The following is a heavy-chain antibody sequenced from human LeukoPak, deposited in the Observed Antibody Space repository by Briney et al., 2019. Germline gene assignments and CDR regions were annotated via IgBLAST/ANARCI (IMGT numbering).Heavy chain of an antibody. CDR3: ARSFVDCSSTSCYSDLFDY. CDR2: IYHSGST. CDR1: GFSISSGYY. D-gene: IGHD2-2*01. V-gene: IGHV4-38-2*01. J-gene: IGHJ4*02. Sequence: KPSETLSPPCAVSGFSISSGYYLGWIRQPPGEGLGWVWSIYHSGSTYYNPSLKSRVTISVDTSKNQFSLKLSSVTAADTAVYYCARSFVDCSSTSCYSDLFDYWGQGTLVTVSS.